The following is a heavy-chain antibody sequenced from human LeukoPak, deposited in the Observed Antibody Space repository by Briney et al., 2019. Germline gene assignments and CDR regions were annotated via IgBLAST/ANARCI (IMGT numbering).Heavy chain of an antibody. CDR3: GKDPNGDYVGAFDM. V-gene: IGHV3-23*01. CDR1: GFTFTNYA. Sequence: PGGSLRLSCAASGFTFTNYATIWVRQAPGKGLEWVSAISGSGGSTYYADSVKGRFTISRDNSKNTLFLQVNSLRAEDTAVYYCGKDPNGDYVGAFDMWGQGTMVTVSP. J-gene: IGHJ3*02. D-gene: IGHD4-17*01. CDR2: ISGSGGST.